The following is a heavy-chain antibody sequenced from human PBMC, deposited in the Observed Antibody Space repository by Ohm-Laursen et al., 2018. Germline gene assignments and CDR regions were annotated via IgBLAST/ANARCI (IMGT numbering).Heavy chain of an antibody. CDR1: GYTFSSYD. CDR2: MNPNSHNT. D-gene: IGHD4-23*01. V-gene: IGHV1-8*01. CDR3: ARAVRYQLLSDP. J-gene: IGHJ5*02. Sequence: ASVKVSCRASGYTFSSYDIIWVRQASGQGPEWMGWMNPNSHNTGYARKFRGRVFMTSDSSISTAYIELYSLTSEDTATYYCARAVRYQLLSDPWGQGTLVTVSS.